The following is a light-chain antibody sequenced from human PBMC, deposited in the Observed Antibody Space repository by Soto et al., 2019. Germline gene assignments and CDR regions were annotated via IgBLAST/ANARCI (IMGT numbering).Light chain of an antibody. V-gene: IGKV3-15*01. CDR3: XXXXXXPPPLT. Sequence: EIVMTQSPATLSVSPGERAXXSXXXSQSVSSNLAWYQQKPGQAPRLLIYGASTRATGIPARFSGSGSGTEFTLTISSLXSEDXXXXXXXXXXXXPPPLTFGGGTKVEI. CDR1: QSVSSN. J-gene: IGKJ4*01. CDR2: GAS.